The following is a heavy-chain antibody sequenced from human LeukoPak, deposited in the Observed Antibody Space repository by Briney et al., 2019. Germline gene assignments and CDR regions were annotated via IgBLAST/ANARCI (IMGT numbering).Heavy chain of an antibody. CDR1: GGSFSGYY. J-gene: IGHJ4*02. CDR2: INHSGST. CDR3: ARESLMELPFDY. Sequence: SETLSLTCAVYGGSFSGYYWSWIRQPPGKGLEWIGEINHSGSTNYNPSLKSRVTISVDTSKNQFSLKLSSVTAADTAVYYCARESLMELPFDYWGQGTLVTVSS. D-gene: IGHD1-7*01. V-gene: IGHV4-34*01.